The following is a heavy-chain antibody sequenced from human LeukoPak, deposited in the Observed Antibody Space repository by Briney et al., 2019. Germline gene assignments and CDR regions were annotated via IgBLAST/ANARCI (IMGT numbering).Heavy chain of an antibody. D-gene: IGHD1-14*01. J-gene: IGHJ5*02. V-gene: IGHV4-39*01. Sequence: SETLSLTCTVSGDSVSSSNYYWAWIRQPPGKGLEWIGNIYYSGSTYYNPSLKSRLTISVDTSKNRFSLKLTSVTAADTAVYYCARLNKPGWFDPWGQGTLVTVSS. CDR1: GDSVSSSNYY. CDR2: IYYSGST. CDR3: ARLNKPGWFDP.